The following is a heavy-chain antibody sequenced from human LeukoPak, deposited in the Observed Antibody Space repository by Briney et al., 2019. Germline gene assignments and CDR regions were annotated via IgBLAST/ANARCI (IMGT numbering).Heavy chain of an antibody. CDR3: ARDGGVTIFGVVNYFDY. CDR1: GGSISSSSYY. V-gene: IGHV4-39*07. J-gene: IGHJ4*02. D-gene: IGHD3-3*01. CDR2: IYYSGST. Sequence: PSETLSLTCTVSGGSISSSSYYWGWIRQPPGKGLEWIGSIYYSGSTYYNPSLKSRVTISVDTSKNQFSLKLSSVTAADTAVYYCARDGGVTIFGVVNYFDYWGQGTLVTVSS.